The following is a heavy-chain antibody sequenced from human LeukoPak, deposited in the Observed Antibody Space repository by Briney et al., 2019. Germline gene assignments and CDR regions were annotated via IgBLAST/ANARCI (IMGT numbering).Heavy chain of an antibody. CDR1: GFTFSSYG. CDR2: IWYDGSNK. V-gene: IGHV3-33*01. J-gene: IGHJ4*02. CDR3: SRSGTGYSSGWYGYFDY. D-gene: IGHD6-19*01. Sequence: GGSLRLSCAASGFTFSSYGMHWVRQAPGKGLEWVAVIWYDGSNKYYADSVKGRFTISRDNSKNTLYLQMNSLRAEDTAVYYCSRSGTGYSSGWYGYFDYWGQGTLVTVSS.